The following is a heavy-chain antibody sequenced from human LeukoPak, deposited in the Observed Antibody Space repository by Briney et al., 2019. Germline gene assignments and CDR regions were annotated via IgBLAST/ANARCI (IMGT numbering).Heavy chain of an antibody. V-gene: IGHV4-34*01. CDR2: IDHSGST. J-gene: IGHJ3*01. CDR3: ARVLLVTPVAAFDV. D-gene: IGHD4-23*01. Sequence: PSEPLSLTCAVYGGAFSSYYWSWIRQPPGKGLEWIGQIDHSGSTNFNPSLKSRVTMSVDTTKKRVSLNLNSVTAADTAVYYCARVLLVTPVAAFDVWGQGTMVAVSS. CDR1: GGAFSSYY.